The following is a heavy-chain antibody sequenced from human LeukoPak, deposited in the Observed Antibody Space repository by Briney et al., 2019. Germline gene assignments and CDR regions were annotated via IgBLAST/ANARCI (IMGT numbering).Heavy chain of an antibody. CDR2: INPGDSDT. CDR3: ARHVRPTGGYRYLDP. V-gene: IGHV5-51*01. Sequence: AGESLKISCKGSGYSFTSYWIGWVRQMPGKGLEWMGIINPGDSDTTYSPSFQGQVTMSADKSISTAYLQWSSLEASDTAMYYCARHVRPTGGYRYLDPWGQGTLVTVSS. D-gene: IGHD2-8*02. J-gene: IGHJ5*02. CDR1: GYSFTSYW.